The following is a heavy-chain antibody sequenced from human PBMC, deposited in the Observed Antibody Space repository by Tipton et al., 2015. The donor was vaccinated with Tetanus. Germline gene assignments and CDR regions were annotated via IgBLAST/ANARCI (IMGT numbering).Heavy chain of an antibody. V-gene: IGHV4-61*01. CDR2: IYQSGST. D-gene: IGHD3-22*01. Sequence: TLSLTCTVSGGSVNSGSYYWSWIRQPPGQGLEWIGYIYQSGSTSYSPSIESRVTISLETSKNPFSQRLSSVTAADTAVFYCARDGPFYSDASNVFHLCGMDVWGQGPTVSVS. J-gene: IGHJ6*02. CDR3: ARDGPFYSDASNVFHLCGMDV. CDR1: GGSVNSGSYY.